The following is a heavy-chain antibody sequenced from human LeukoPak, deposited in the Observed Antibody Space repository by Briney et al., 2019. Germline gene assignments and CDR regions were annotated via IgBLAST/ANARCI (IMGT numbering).Heavy chain of an antibody. D-gene: IGHD5-12*01. CDR1: GYTFTSYG. Sequence: ASVKVSCKASGYTFTSYGISWVRQAPGQGLEWMGWISAYNGNTNYAQKLQGRVTMTTDTSTSTAYMELRSLRSDDTAVYYCARGLDSGYDIYYYYGMDVWGQGTTVTVSS. V-gene: IGHV1-18*01. CDR2: ISAYNGNT. CDR3: ARGLDSGYDIYYYYGMDV. J-gene: IGHJ6*02.